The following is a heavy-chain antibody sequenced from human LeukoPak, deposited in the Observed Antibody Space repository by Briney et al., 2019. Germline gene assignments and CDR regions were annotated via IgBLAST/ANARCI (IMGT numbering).Heavy chain of an antibody. CDR1: GFTFSSYG. CDR2: ISCDGSNK. D-gene: IGHD2-21*02. Sequence: GGSLRLSCAASGFTFSSYGMHWVRQAPGKGLEWVAVISCDGSNKYYADSVKGRFTISRDNSKNTLYLQMNSLRAEDTAVYYCAKCGGDCYSYPHYFDYWGQGTLVTVSS. V-gene: IGHV3-30*18. J-gene: IGHJ4*02. CDR3: AKCGGDCYSYPHYFDY.